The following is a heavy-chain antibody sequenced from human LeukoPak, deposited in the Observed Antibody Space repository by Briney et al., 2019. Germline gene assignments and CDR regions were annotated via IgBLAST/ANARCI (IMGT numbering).Heavy chain of an antibody. CDR3: ARVLGGQLLHNWFDP. CDR1: GVSISSGGYS. CDR2: IYHSGST. D-gene: IGHD2-2*01. Sequence: SQTLSLTCAVSGVSISSGGYSWSWIRQPPGKGLEWIGYIYHSGSTYYNPSLKSRVTISVDRSKNQLSLKLSSVTAADTAVYYCARVLGGQLLHNWFDPWGQGTLVTVSS. V-gene: IGHV4-30-2*01. J-gene: IGHJ5*02.